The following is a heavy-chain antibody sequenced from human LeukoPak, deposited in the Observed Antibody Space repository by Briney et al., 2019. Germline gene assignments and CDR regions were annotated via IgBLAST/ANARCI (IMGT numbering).Heavy chain of an antibody. CDR2: IYYSGST. V-gene: IGHV4-30-4*02. CDR1: GGSISSGDYY. Sequence: SETLSLTCTVSGGSISSGDYYWSWIRQPPGKGLEWIGYIYYSGSTYYNPSLKSRVTISVDTSKNQFSLKLSSVTAADTAVYYCARDLGYCSGGSCYKGHNWFDPWGQGTLVTVSS. CDR3: ARDLGYCSGGSCYKGHNWFDP. D-gene: IGHD2-15*01. J-gene: IGHJ5*02.